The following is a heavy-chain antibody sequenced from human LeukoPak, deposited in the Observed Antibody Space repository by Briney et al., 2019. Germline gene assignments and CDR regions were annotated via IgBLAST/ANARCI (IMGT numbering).Heavy chain of an antibody. Sequence: GGSLRLSCEASGFTFSSYAMTWVRQAPGKGLEWVSSIGSDNKPHYSESVKGRFAISRDNSKNTLFLQLHNLRVEDTALYYCARGTLEHCSGASCYPLDSWGQGTLVTVSS. CDR3: ARGTLEHCSGASCYPLDS. V-gene: IGHV3-23*05. J-gene: IGHJ5*01. CDR1: GFTFSSYA. CDR2: IGSDNKP. D-gene: IGHD2-15*01.